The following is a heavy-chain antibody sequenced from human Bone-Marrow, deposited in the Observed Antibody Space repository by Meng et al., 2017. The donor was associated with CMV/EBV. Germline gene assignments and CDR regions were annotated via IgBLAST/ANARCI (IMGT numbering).Heavy chain of an antibody. V-gene: IGHV3-23*01. CDR1: GFTFSSYA. D-gene: IGHD2-2*01. J-gene: IGHJ4*02. CDR2: ISGSGGST. CDR3: AKGSVVVPAARYFDY. Sequence: GGSLRLSCAASGFTFSSYAMSWVRQAPGKGLEWVSAISGSGGSTYYADSVKGRFTISRDNSKNTQYLQMNSLRAEDTAVYYCAKGSVVVPAARYFDYWGQGTLVTVSS.